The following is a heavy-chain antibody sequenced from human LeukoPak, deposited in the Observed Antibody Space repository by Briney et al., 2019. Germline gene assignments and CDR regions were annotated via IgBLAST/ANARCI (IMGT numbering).Heavy chain of an antibody. CDR2: VHLDGRT. J-gene: IGHJ4*02. CDR1: GGSISTTNW. CDR3: AREGGYFRPLDY. D-gene: IGHD3-22*01. V-gene: IGHV4-4*02. Sequence: SGTLSLICGVSGGSISTTNWWTWVSQPPGKGLEWIGEVHLDGRTNYNPSLESRVTMSVDLSENHMSLKLTSVTAADTAVYYCAREGGYFRPLDYMGQGTLVTVSS.